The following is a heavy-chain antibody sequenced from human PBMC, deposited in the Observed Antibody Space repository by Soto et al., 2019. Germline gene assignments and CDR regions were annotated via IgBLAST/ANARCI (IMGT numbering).Heavy chain of an antibody. CDR3: ARDGIVGAQSFQH. D-gene: IGHD1-26*01. CDR1: GFTFSSYG. J-gene: IGHJ1*01. V-gene: IGHV3-33*08. CDR2: IWYDGSNK. Sequence: GGSLRLSCAASGFTFSSYGMHWVRQAPGKGLEWVAVIWYDGSNKYYADSVKGRFTISRDNSKNTLYLQMNSLRAEDTAVYYCARDGIVGAQSFQHWGQGTLVTVSS.